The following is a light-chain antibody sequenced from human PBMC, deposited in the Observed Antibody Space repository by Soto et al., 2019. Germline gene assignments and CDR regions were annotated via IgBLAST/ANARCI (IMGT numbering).Light chain of an antibody. CDR1: QSVSSS. CDR3: QPRSNLIT. V-gene: IGKV3-11*01. Sequence: EIVLTQSPATLSLSPGERDTLSCRASQSVSSSLAWYQQKPGQPPRLLIYDPYKRASGIPARFSGSVSGTDFTITISSLEAEDLAVYHCQPRSNLITFGEGTRMEIK. J-gene: IGKJ5*01. CDR2: DPY.